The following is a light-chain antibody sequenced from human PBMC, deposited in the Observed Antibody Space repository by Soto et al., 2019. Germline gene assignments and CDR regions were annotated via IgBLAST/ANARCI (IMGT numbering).Light chain of an antibody. Sequence: QSVLTQPASVSGSPGQSITISCTGTSSDVGGYNLVSWYQQHPGKAPKLMIYEASKRPSGVSNRFSGSRSGNTVSLTISGLQAEDEADYHCCSYAGSSTLVFGGGTKLTVL. V-gene: IGLV2-23*01. J-gene: IGLJ3*02. CDR1: SSDVGGYNL. CDR3: CSYAGSSTLV. CDR2: EAS.